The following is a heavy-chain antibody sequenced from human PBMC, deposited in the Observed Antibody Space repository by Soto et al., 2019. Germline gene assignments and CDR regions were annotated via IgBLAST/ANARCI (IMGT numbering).Heavy chain of an antibody. Sequence: SETLSLTCTVSGGSISSGGYYWSWIRQHPGKGLEWIGYIYYSGSTYYNPSLKSRVTISVDTSKNQFSLKLSSVTAADTAVYYCASGTPSVSAYYYDSSGYYYVFDYWGQGTLVTVSS. J-gene: IGHJ4*02. CDR3: ASGTPSVSAYYYDSSGYYYVFDY. V-gene: IGHV4-31*03. CDR2: IYYSGST. CDR1: GGSISSGGYY. D-gene: IGHD3-22*01.